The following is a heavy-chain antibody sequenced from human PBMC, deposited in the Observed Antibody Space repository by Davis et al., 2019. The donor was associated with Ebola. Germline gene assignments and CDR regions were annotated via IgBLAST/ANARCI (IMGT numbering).Heavy chain of an antibody. CDR2: ISQSSSYT. V-gene: IGHV3-21*06. J-gene: IGHJ4*02. CDR3: ATDWGLGYCSNSTCSEVG. Sequence: GGSLRLSCAASGFSVSSNYMTWVRQAPGKGLEWISYISQSSSYTNYADSVKGRFTISRDNTRDSVYLQMDSLGVDDTAAYYCATDWGLGYCSNSTCSEVGWGQGTLVTVSS. D-gene: IGHD2-2*01. CDR1: GFSVSSNY.